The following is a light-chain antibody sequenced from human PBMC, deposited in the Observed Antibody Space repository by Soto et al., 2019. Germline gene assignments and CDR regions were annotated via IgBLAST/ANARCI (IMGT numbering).Light chain of an antibody. J-gene: IGKJ1*01. CDR2: GAS. CDR3: QQYNNWPPWT. V-gene: IGKV3-15*01. CDR1: QSVSNN. Sequence: EIVMTQSPATLSVSPGERATLSCRASQSVSNNLAWYQQKPGQAPRLLIYGASTRATRIPARFSGSGSVTEFTLTISILQYEDFAVYYCQQYNNWPPWTFGQGTKVEIK.